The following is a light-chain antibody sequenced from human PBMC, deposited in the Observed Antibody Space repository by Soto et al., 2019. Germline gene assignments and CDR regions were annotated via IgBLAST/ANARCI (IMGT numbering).Light chain of an antibody. J-gene: IGLJ1*01. Sequence: QPVLTQPPSVSGAPGQRVTISCTGSSSNIGAGYDVHWYQQLPGTAPKLLIYGNSNRPSGVPDRFSGSKSGTSASLAITGLQAEDEADYYCQSYDSSLSALYVLGTGTKVTVL. CDR2: GNS. CDR3: QSYDSSLSALYV. V-gene: IGLV1-40*01. CDR1: SSNIGAGYD.